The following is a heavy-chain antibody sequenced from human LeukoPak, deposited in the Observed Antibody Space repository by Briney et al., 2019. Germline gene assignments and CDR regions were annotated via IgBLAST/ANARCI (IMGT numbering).Heavy chain of an antibody. D-gene: IGHD3-9*01. CDR2: ISYDGSNK. V-gene: IGHV3-30*04. J-gene: IGHJ3*02. CDR1: GFTFSSYA. Sequence: GGSLRVSCAASGFTFSSYAMHWVRQAPGKGLEWVAVISYDGSNKYYADSVKGRFTISRDNSKNTLYLQMNSLRAEDTAVYYCARGHADILTDNDAFDIWGQGTMVTVSS. CDR3: ARGHADILTDNDAFDI.